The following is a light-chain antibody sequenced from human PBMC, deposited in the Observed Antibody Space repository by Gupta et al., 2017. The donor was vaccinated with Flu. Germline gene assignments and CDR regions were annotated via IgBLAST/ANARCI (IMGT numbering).Light chain of an antibody. CDR2: SAS. CDR1: RAIRSY. Sequence: DIQLTQSPSFLSASVGDRVTITCRASRAIRSYLAWYQQKPGKAPKLLIYSASALESGVPLRFSGSGSGTEFTLTISSLQPEDFATYYCQQLNSYPLYSFGQGTKLEIK. CDR3: QQLNSYPLYS. J-gene: IGKJ2*03. V-gene: IGKV1-9*01.